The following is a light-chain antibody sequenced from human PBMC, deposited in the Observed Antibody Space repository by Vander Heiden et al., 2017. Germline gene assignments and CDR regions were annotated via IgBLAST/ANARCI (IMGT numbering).Light chain of an antibody. CDR2: DGC. CDR3: LIWDSSSDHQV. J-gene: IGLJ1*01. CDR1: NIGVKS. V-gene: IGLV3-21*02. Sequence: SYELTQPPSVSVVPGQTARVPCGGNNIGVKSVHWYQQKPGQAPVLVVCDGCDRPSGIPERFSGSRSGHTATLTISRVEAGDEADYYCLIWDSSSDHQVFGTGTQVTVL.